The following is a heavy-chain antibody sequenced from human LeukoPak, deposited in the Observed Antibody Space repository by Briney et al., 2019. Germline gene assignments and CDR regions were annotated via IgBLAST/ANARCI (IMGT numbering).Heavy chain of an antibody. CDR2: IYYSGST. J-gene: IGHJ5*02. CDR3: ARVGSSSRRWFDP. CDR1: GGSISSYY. D-gene: IGHD6-13*01. V-gene: IGHV4-59*08. Sequence: SETLSLTCTVSGGSISSYYWSWIRQPPGKGLEWIGYIYYSGSTNYNPSLKSRVTISVDTSKNQFSLKLSSVTAADTAVYYCARVGSSSRRWFDPWGQGTLVSVSS.